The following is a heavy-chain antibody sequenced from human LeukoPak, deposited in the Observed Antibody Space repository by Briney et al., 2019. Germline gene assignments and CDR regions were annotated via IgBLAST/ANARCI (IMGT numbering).Heavy chain of an antibody. J-gene: IGHJ4*02. CDR1: GFTFSSYS. Sequence: PGGSLRLSCAASGFTFSSYSMNWVRQAPGKGLEWVSSISSSSSYIYYADSVKGRFTISRDNAKNSLYLQMNSLRAEDTAVYHCARDSVSYYDVGLDYWGQGTLVTVSS. CDR3: ARDSVSYYDVGLDY. V-gene: IGHV3-21*01. CDR2: ISSSSSYI. D-gene: IGHD3-22*01.